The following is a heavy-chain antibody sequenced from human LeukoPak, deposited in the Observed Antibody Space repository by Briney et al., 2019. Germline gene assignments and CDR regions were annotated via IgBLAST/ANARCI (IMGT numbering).Heavy chain of an antibody. Sequence: SETLSLTCTVSGGSISSYYWSWIRQPPGKGLEWLGYIYYSGSTNYNPSLKSRVTISVDTSKNQFSLKLSSVTAADTAVYYCARDRRVNPPFYYYYMDVWGKGTTVTVSS. CDR2: IYYSGST. CDR1: GGSISSYY. CDR3: ARDRRVNPPFYYYYMDV. D-gene: IGHD4-23*01. V-gene: IGHV4-59*12. J-gene: IGHJ6*03.